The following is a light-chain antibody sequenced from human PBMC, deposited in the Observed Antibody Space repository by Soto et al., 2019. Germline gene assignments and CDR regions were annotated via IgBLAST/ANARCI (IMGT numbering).Light chain of an antibody. V-gene: IGKV3-20*01. CDR3: QQYGSSPRT. Sequence: EIVLTQSPATLSLSPGERATLSCRASQSVSNYLAWYQQKPGQAPRLLIYDVSNRATGIPARFSGSGSGTDFTLTISRLEPEDFAVYYCQQYGSSPRTFGQGTKVEIK. J-gene: IGKJ1*01. CDR2: DVS. CDR1: QSVSNY.